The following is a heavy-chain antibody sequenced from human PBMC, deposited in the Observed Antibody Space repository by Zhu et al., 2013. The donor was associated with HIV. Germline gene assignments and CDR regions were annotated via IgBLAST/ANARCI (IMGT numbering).Heavy chain of an antibody. CDR2: IDPSGDTT. CDR1: GGTFSTSG. CDR3: ASITVTSYY. J-gene: IGHJ4*02. V-gene: IGHV1-46*01. Sequence: QVQLVQSGAEVKKTGSSVKVSCKASGGTFSTSGISWVRQAPGQGPEWMGIIDPSGDTTSYAQKFQGRVSMTRDTSTNTVYLELSSLRSEDTAVYYCASITVTSYYWGQGTLVTVSS. D-gene: IGHD4-17*01.